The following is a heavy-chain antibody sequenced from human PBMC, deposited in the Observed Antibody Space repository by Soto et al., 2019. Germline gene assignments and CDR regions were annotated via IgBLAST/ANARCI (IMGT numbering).Heavy chain of an antibody. D-gene: IGHD1-26*01. CDR2: IYYSGST. J-gene: IGHJ6*02. V-gene: IGHV4-61*01. Sequence: SETLSLTCTVSGGSVSSGSYYWSWIRQPPGKGLEWIGYIYYSGSTNYNPSLQSRVTISVDTSKNQFSLKLSSVTAADTAVYYCARDRYSGSYYGFHYGMDVWGQGTTVTVSS. CDR3: ARDRYSGSYYGFHYGMDV. CDR1: GGSVSSGSYY.